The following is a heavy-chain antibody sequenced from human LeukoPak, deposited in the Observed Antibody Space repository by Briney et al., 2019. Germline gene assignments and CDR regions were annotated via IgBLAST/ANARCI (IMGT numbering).Heavy chain of an antibody. V-gene: IGHV3-23*01. CDR2: ISGSGTIT. CDR3: GILTTQSSSSQFDY. CDR1: GFTFSRYA. Sequence: GGSLRLSCATSGFTFSRYAMSWVRQAPGKGLEWVSAISGSGTITYYADSVKGRFTISRDNSKDTLYLQMNSLRAEDTAIYFCGILTTQSSSSQFDYWGQGTLVTVSS. D-gene: IGHD6-6*01. J-gene: IGHJ4*02.